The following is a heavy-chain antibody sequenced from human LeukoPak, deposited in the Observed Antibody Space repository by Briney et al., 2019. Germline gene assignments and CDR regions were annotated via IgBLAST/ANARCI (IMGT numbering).Heavy chain of an antibody. V-gene: IGHV4-39*01. CDR1: GGSISSSSYY. J-gene: IGHJ4*02. CDR2: IYYSGST. CDR3: ARHQGYYGSGSYYYFDY. D-gene: IGHD3-10*01. Sequence: PSETLSLTCTVSGGSISSSSYYWGWIRQPPGKGLEWIGSIYYSGSTYYNPSLKSRVTISVDTSKNQFSLKLSSVTAADTAVYYCARHQGYYGSGSYYYFDYWGQGTLVTVSP.